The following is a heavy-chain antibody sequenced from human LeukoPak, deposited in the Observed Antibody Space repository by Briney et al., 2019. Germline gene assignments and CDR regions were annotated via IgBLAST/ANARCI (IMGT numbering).Heavy chain of an antibody. J-gene: IGHJ6*03. CDR1: GYTFTSYG. D-gene: IGHD1-26*01. CDR3: ARDGRVVGATRVYYYYMDV. V-gene: IGHV1-18*01. Sequence: GASVKVSCKASGYTFTSYGISWVRQAPGQGLERMGWISAYNGNTNYAQKLQGRVTMTTDTSTSTAYMELRSLRSDDTAVYYCARDGRVVGATRVYYYYMDVWGKGTTVTVSS. CDR2: ISAYNGNT.